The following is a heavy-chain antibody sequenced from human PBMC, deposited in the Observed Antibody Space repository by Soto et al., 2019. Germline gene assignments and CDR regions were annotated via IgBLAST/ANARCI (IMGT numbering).Heavy chain of an antibody. V-gene: IGHV4-34*01. Sequence: PSETLSLTCAVHGGSFSGFYWTWIRQPPGNGLEWIGEINHSGSSNYNPPLKSRVTMSLDTSRNQFSLSLNSVTAADTALYYCARMAGPWYFDLWGRGTLVTV. CDR2: INHSGSS. J-gene: IGHJ2*01. CDR1: GGSFSGFY. CDR3: ARMAGPWYFDL.